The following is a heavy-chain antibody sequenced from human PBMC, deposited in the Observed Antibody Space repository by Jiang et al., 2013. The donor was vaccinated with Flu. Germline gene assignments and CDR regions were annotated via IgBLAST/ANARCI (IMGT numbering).Heavy chain of an antibody. CDR1: GDSAHSGSYY. Sequence: LSLTCTVSGDSAHSGSYYWSWIRQPPGKGLEWIGHIYFSGRTYYNPSLSRVTISIDTSKNHFSLKMISVTAADTAVYFCARGAPPPLYYYYYGMDVWGQGTTVTVSS. CDR3: ARGAPPPLYYYYYGMDV. J-gene: IGHJ6*02. CDR2: IYFSGRT. V-gene: IGHV4-30-4*08.